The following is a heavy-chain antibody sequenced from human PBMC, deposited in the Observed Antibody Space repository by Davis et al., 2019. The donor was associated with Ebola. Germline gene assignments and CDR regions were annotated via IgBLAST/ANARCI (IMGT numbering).Heavy chain of an antibody. J-gene: IGHJ6*02. V-gene: IGHV3-30-3*01. CDR1: GFTFSRYP. CDR2: ISYDGSNK. D-gene: IGHD3-16*01. CDR3: ARDGPLFALGDYYYGMDV. Sequence: PGGSLRLSCAASGFTFSRYPMHWVRQAPGKGLEWVALISYDGSNKYYADSVKGRFTISRDNSTNTLYLQMNSLRAEDTAVYYCARDGPLFALGDYYYGMDVWGQGTTVTVSS.